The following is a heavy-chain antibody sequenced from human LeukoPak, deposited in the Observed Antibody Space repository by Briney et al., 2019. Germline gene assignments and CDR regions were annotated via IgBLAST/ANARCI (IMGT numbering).Heavy chain of an antibody. V-gene: IGHV4-38-2*02. CDR2: SYHNGRT. CDR3: ARSPHYYYMDV. J-gene: IGHJ6*03. CDR1: GYSISSGYF. Sequence: SETLSLTCKVSGYSISSGYFWGWVRQPPGKGLEWIGSSYHNGRTYYNPSLKSRVTISVDTSKNQFSLKLSSVTAADTAVYYCARSPHYYYMDVWGKGTTVTVSS.